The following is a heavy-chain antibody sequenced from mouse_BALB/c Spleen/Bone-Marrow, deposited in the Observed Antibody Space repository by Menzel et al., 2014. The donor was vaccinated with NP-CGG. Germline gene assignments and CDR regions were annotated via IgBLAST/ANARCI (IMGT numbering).Heavy chain of an antibody. V-gene: IGHV1S130*01. CDR2: IHPNSGNT. Sequence: QVTLKESGSVLVRPGASVKLSCKASGYTFTSSWMHWAKQRPGQGLEWIGEIHPNSGNTNYNEKFKGKATLTGDTSSSTAYVDRSSLASEGSAVYYCARGGFDYWGQGTTLTVSS. CDR3: ARGGFDY. J-gene: IGHJ2*01. CDR1: GYTFTSSW.